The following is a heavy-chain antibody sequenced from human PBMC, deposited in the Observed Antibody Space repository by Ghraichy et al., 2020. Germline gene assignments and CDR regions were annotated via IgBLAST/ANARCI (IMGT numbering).Heavy chain of an antibody. D-gene: IGHD6-13*01. Sequence: GGSLRLSCAASGFTFSSYNMNWVRQAPGKGLEWVSVISSSSSYIFYADSVKGRFTISRDNAKNSLYLQMNSLRAEDTAVYYCARDYSRGFASFDYWGQGTLVTVSS. CDR2: ISSSSSYI. CDR3: ARDYSRGFASFDY. J-gene: IGHJ4*02. CDR1: GFTFSSYN. V-gene: IGHV3-21*01.